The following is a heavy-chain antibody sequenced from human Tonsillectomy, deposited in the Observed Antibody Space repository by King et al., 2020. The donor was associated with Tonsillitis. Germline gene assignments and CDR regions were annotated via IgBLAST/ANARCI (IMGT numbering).Heavy chain of an antibody. CDR1: GGSFSGYY. Sequence: VQLQQWGAGLLKPSETLSLTCAVYGGSFSGYYWSWIRQPPGKGLVWIGEINHSGSTNSNPALKSRVTISVDTSKNQLSLKLSSVTDADTAVYYCARSDYYYDSSGYSIYYGMDVWGQGTTVTVSS. V-gene: IGHV4-34*01. CDR3: ARSDYYYDSSGYSIYYGMDV. CDR2: INHSGST. J-gene: IGHJ6*02. D-gene: IGHD3-22*01.